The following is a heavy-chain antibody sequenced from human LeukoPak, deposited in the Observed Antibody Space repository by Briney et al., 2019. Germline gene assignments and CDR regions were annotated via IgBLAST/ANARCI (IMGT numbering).Heavy chain of an antibody. Sequence: ASVKVSCKASGYTFTSYAMNWVRQAPGQGLEWMGWINTNTGNPTYAQGFTGRFVFSLDTSVSTAYLQISSLKAEDTAVYYCARDKRSLYYYYMDVWGKGTTVTVSS. CDR1: GYTFTSYA. CDR3: ARDKRSLYYYYMDV. V-gene: IGHV7-4-1*02. J-gene: IGHJ6*03. CDR2: INTNTGNP.